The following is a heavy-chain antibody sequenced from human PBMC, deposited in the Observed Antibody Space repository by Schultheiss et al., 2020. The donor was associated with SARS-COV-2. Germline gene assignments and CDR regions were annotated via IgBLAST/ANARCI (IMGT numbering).Heavy chain of an antibody. J-gene: IGHJ4*02. CDR1: GGSVSSGSYY. D-gene: IGHD6-19*01. CDR3: ARHGGIAVAGTGVDY. Sequence: SQTLSLTCTVSGGSVSSGSYYWSWIRQPPGKGLEWIGYIYYSGSTYYNPSLKSRVTISVDKSKNQFSLKLSSVTAADTAVYYCARHGGIAVAGTGVDYWGQGTLVTVSS. CDR2: IYYSGST. V-gene: IGHV4-30-4*08.